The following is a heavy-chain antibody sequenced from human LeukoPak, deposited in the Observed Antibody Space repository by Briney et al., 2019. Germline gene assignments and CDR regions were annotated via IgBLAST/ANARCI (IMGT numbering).Heavy chain of an antibody. CDR1: GYTFSAYD. CDR3: ARDLAVPGTARGY. V-gene: IGHV7-4-1*01. D-gene: IGHD6-19*01. Sequence: AASVTVSFTASGYTFSAYDISWMRQAPGQGLEWMGGINTNTGNPTYAQDFTGRFVFSLDSSVTTAYLQIDSVQADDTAVYFCARDLAVPGTARGYWGQGTLVTVSS. CDR2: INTNTGNP. J-gene: IGHJ4*02.